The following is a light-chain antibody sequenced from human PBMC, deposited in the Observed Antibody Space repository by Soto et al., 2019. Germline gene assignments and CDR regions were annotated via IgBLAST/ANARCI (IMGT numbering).Light chain of an antibody. Sequence: DIQMTQSPSSLSASVGDRVTITCQASQDISNYLNWYQQKPGKAPKLLIYDASNLETGVPSRFSGSGSGTDFTLTISRLEPEDFAVYYCQQYRAFGQGTKVDIK. CDR2: DAS. CDR3: QQYRA. V-gene: IGKV1-33*01. CDR1: QDISNY. J-gene: IGKJ1*01.